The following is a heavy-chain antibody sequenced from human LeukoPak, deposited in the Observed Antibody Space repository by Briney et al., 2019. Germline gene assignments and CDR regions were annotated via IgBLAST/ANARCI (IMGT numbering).Heavy chain of an antibody. CDR1: VGSINNFF. CDR2: IYYSGGT. D-gene: IGHD4-23*01. CDR3: ARVSNDYGGNGAFDI. V-gene: IGHV4-59*01. Sequence: PSETLSLTCKISVGSINNFFWIWIRQPPGKGLEWIGYIYYSGGTNYNPSLKSRVALSVDTSKNQFSLKLNSVTAADTAVYYCARVSNDYGGNGAFDIWGQGRMVGVSS. J-gene: IGHJ3*02.